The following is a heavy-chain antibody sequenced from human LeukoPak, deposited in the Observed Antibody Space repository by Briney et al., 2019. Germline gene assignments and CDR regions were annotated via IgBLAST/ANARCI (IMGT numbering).Heavy chain of an antibody. D-gene: IGHD3-22*01. Sequence: GAPMKVPSKAFGYTFPGYFITWVGPAPGQGVEWRGWINPNSGGTTNAQKFQGRVTMTRDTTISTAYMELSRLRSDDTAVYYCARGGHDYYDSSGNFDYWGQGTLVTVSS. CDR2: INPNSGGT. V-gene: IGHV1-2*02. CDR1: GYTFPGYF. CDR3: ARGGHDYYDSSGNFDY. J-gene: IGHJ4*02.